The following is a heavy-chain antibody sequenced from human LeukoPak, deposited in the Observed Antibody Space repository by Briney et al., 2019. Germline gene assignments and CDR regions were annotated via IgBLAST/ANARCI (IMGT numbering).Heavy chain of an antibody. CDR2: IYTGGST. Sequence: GGSLRLSCAASGFTVSSNYMSWVRQAPGKGLEWVSVIYTGGSTSYADSVKGRFTISRDNSKNTLYLQMNSLRAEDTAVYYCARDLGKIVNTWGQGTLVTVSS. CDR3: ARDLGKIVNT. V-gene: IGHV3-66*01. J-gene: IGHJ4*02. D-gene: IGHD3-22*01. CDR1: GFTVSSNY.